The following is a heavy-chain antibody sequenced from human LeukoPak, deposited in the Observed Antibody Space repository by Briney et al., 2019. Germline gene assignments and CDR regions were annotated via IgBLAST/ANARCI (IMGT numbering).Heavy chain of an antibody. CDR3: ARDSTYYDILTGYLYYFDY. Sequence: GGSLRLSCAASGFTFSSYWMNWVRQAPGKGLEWVSSISSSSSYIYYADSVKGRFTISRDNAKNSLYPQMNSLRAEDTAVYYCARDSTYYDILTGYLYYFDYWGQGTLVTVSS. CDR1: GFTFSSYW. J-gene: IGHJ4*02. V-gene: IGHV3-21*01. CDR2: ISSSSSYI. D-gene: IGHD3-9*01.